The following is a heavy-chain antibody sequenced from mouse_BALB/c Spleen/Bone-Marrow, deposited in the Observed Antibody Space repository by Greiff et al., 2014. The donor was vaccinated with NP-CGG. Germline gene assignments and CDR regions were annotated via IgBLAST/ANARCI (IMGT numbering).Heavy chain of an antibody. D-gene: IGHD2-1*01. Sequence: VQLQESGAALVRPGSSVKISCKASGYAFSTYWMNWVKQRPGQGLEWIGQVSPGDGDTNYNGKFRGKATLTADKSSSTAYIQLSSLTSEDSAVYFCARVYYGNLDHWGQGTTLTVSS. V-gene: IGHV1-80*01. J-gene: IGHJ2*01. CDR3: ARVYYGNLDH. CDR2: VSPGDGDT. CDR1: GYAFSTYW.